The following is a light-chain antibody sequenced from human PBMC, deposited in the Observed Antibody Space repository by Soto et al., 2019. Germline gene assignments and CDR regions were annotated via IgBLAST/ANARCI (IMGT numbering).Light chain of an antibody. CDR3: QQGHNWPLT. Sequence: EIVMTQSPATLCVSPGERANLSCRDSQSISTELGWYQQKPGQPPRLLIYSASTRATGVPARFTGSGSGSEFTLTISGLQSEDFAVYYCQQGHNWPLTFGQGTRRDI. CDR1: QSISTE. CDR2: SAS. J-gene: IGKJ2*01. V-gene: IGKV3-15*01.